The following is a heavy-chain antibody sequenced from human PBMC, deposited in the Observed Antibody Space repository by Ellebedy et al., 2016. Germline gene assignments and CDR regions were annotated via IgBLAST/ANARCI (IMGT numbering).Heavy chain of an antibody. CDR1: GFTFSDFF. CDR3: ARGHWGLPY. D-gene: IGHD7-27*01. V-gene: IGHV3-11*04. J-gene: IGHJ4*02. Sequence: GESLKISCAASGFTFSDFFMSWIRQAPGKGLEWVSYFVPSGSSTYYADSVNGRFTVSRDNAKNSLYLQMNSLRVEDTAVYYCARGHWGLPYWGQGALVTVSS. CDR2: FVPSGSST.